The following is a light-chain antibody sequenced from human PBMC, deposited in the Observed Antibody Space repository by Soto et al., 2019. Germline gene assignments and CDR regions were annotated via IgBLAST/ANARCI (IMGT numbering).Light chain of an antibody. CDR3: QQYNSYSWT. J-gene: IGKJ1*01. CDR2: DAS. Sequence: DIQMTQSPSTLSASVGDRVTITCRASQSISSWLAWYQQKPGKAPKLLIYDASSLESGVPSRFSGSGSGTGFTLTISILQPDDFATYYCQQYNSYSWTFGQGTKV. V-gene: IGKV1-5*01. CDR1: QSISSW.